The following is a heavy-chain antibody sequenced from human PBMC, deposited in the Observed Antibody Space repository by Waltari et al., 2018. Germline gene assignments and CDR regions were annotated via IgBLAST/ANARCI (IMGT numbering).Heavy chain of an antibody. CDR2: IIPIFGTA. Sequence: QVQLVQSGAEVKKPGSSVKVSCKASGGTFSSYAISWVRQAPGQGFGWMGGIIPIFGTANYAQKVQGRVTITTDESTSTAYMELSSLRSEDTAVYYCATGEMATIGGAFDIWGQGTMVTGSS. J-gene: IGHJ3*02. V-gene: IGHV1-69*05. D-gene: IGHD5-12*01. CDR1: GGTFSSYA. CDR3: ATGEMATIGGAFDI.